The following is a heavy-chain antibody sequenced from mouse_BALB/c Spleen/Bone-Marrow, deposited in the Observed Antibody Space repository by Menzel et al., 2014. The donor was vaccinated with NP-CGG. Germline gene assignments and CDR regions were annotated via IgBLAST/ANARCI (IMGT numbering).Heavy chain of an antibody. CDR2: IWGSGNT. D-gene: IGHD6-2*01. CDR1: GFSLSRYS. V-gene: IGHV2-6-4*01. J-gene: IGHJ4*01. CDR3: SSLSLPPLAF. Sequence: VKLVESGPGLVAPSQSLSITCTVSGFSLSRYSVHWVRQSPGKGLEWLGMIWGSGNTGYNSALKSRLSISQDNSKSQIFLKMNSLQTDDTAMYFCSSLSLPPLAFLGQRTSVTVAS.